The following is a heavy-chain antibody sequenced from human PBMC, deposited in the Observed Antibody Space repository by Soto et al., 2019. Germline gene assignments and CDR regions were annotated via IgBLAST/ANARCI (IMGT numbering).Heavy chain of an antibody. D-gene: IGHD3-9*01. J-gene: IGHJ4*02. V-gene: IGHV3-48*01. CDR1: GFTFSIYS. CDR3: ARGLRYFDWLLIGDY. Sequence: LRLSCAASGFTFSIYSMNWVRQAPGKGLEWVSYISSSSSTIYYADSVKGRFTISRDNAKNSLYLQMNSLRAEDTAVYYCARGLRYFDWLLIGDYWGQGTLVTVSS. CDR2: ISSSSSTI.